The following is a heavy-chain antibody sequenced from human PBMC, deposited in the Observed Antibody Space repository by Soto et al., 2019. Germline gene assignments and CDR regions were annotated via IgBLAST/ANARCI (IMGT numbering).Heavy chain of an antibody. D-gene: IGHD4-17*01. Sequence: SETLSLTCTVSGGSISSSSYYWGWIRQPPGKGLEWIGSIYYSGSTYYNPSLKSRVTISVDTSKNQFSLKLSSVTAADTAVYYCARQVLTYGDAFDYWGQGTLVTVSS. J-gene: IGHJ4*02. CDR2: IYYSGST. CDR1: GGSISSSSYY. CDR3: ARQVLTYGDAFDY. V-gene: IGHV4-39*01.